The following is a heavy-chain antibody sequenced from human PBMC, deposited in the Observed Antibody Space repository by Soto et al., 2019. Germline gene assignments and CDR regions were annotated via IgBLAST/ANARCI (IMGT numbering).Heavy chain of an antibody. CDR3: ARDGRAGPHIQICTSDGMDG. Sequence: ASVKVSCKASGYTFTGYDMHWVRQAPGQGLEWMGWINPNSGGSNYAQKFQGWVTMTRDTSISTADMELSRLRSDDTAVYYCARDGRAGPHIQICTSDGMDGWGQGTTVTVSS. J-gene: IGHJ6*02. D-gene: IGHD5-18*01. V-gene: IGHV1-2*04. CDR2: INPNSGGS. CDR1: GYTFTGYD.